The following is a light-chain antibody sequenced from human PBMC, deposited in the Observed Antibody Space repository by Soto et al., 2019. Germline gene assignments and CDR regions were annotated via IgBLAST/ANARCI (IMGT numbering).Light chain of an antibody. CDR1: GSDVGGYEY. CDR2: EVS. J-gene: IGLJ1*01. Sequence: QSVLTQPASVSVSPGQSITISCTGTGSDVGGYEYVSWYQQHPGKVPKLMIYEVSDRPSGVSTRFSGSKSGNTASLTISGLQAEDEADYYCASYTSTYTYVFGSGTKV. CDR3: ASYTSTYTYV. V-gene: IGLV2-14*01.